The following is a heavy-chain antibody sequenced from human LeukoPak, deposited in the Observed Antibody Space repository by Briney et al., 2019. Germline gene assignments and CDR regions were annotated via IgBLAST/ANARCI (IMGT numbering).Heavy chain of an antibody. D-gene: IGHD5-12*01. CDR1: GGTFSSYA. J-gene: IGHJ3*02. CDR3: ARAKGYSGYDYEAFDI. Sequence: ASVKGSCKTSGGTFSSYAISWVRQAPGQGLEWMGGIIPIFGKTDYAQKFQGRVTITADDSTGTAYMELNSLRSEDTAVYYCARAKGYSGYDYEAFDIWGQGTMATVSS. V-gene: IGHV1-69*13. CDR2: IIPIFGKT.